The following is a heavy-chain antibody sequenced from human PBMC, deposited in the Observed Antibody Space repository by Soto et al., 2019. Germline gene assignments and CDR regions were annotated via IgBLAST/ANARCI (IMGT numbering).Heavy chain of an antibody. V-gene: IGHV4-4*07. D-gene: IGHD4-17*01. CDR2: VYATGTT. J-gene: IGHJ5*02. Sequence: PSETLSLTCSVSGGSISKFHWSWIRQTAGKGLEWMGRVYATGTTDYNPSLRMRVAMSVDMSKKTCSLRLTSVAAADTGVYFGGRDGSKTLRDWFDPWGQGKLVTVSS. CDR3: GRDGSKTLRDWFDP. CDR1: GGSISKFH.